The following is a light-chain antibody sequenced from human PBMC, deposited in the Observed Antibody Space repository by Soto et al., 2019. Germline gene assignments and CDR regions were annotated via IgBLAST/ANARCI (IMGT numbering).Light chain of an antibody. V-gene: IGKV1-39*01. CDR3: QQSYSTPYT. Sequence: DIQMTQSPSSLSESVGDRVTITCRESQSISSYLNWYQQKPGKAPKLLIYAASSLQSGVPSRFSGSGSGTDFTLTISSLQPEDFATYYCQQSYSTPYTFGQGTKLEIK. J-gene: IGKJ2*01. CDR1: QSISSY. CDR2: AAS.